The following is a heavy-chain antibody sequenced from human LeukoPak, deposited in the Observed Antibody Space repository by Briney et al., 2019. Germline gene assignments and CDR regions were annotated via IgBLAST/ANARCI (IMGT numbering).Heavy chain of an antibody. CDR2: ISGSGDST. J-gene: IGHJ4*02. V-gene: IGHV3-23*01. CDR3: AIMHGYYDGSGYWVQ. D-gene: IGHD3-22*01. CDR1: GFTFSSNS. Sequence: GGSLRLSCAASGFTFSSNSMTWVRQTPGKGLEWVSGISGSGDSTFYADSVKGRFTISRDNSRNTLYLQMNSLRDEDTAVYYCAIMHGYYDGSGYWVQWGQGTLVTVSS.